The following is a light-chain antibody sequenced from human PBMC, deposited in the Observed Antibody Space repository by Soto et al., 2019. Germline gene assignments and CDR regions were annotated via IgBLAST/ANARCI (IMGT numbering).Light chain of an antibody. J-gene: IGLJ2*01. V-gene: IGLV2-23*02. Sequence: QSALTQPASVSGSPGQSITISCTGTSSDVGSYNLVSWYQQHPGKAPKLMIFEVSKRPSGVSNRFSGSKSGNTASLTISGLQAEDEADYYFCSYAGGTTFVVFGGGTKVTVL. CDR2: EVS. CDR1: SSDVGSYNL. CDR3: CSYAGGTTFVV.